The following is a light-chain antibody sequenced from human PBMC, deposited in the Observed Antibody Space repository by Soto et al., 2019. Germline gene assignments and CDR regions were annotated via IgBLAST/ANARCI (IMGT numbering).Light chain of an antibody. Sequence: EILLTQSPGTLPFSPGDTATLSCKASQPISSSYLAWYPQKPGQATRLLIYATSPSAPGIPDRFRGSGSGTDFTLTISRLEPEDFALYYCKQYCSSPKTFGKGTTV. CDR3: KQYCSSPKT. CDR2: ATS. CDR1: QPISSSY. J-gene: IGKJ1*01. V-gene: IGKV3-20*01.